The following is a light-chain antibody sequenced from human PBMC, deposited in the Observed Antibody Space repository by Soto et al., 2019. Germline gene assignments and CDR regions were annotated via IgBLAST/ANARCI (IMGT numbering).Light chain of an antibody. J-gene: IGKJ4*01. CDR1: QSISSH. V-gene: IGKV3-11*01. Sequence: EIVLTQSPATLSLSPGERATLSCRASQSISSHLAWYQQKPGQAPRLLIYDASNRAPGIPARFSGGGSGTDLTVTISSLEPEDFAVYYCQQRSNWPLTFGGGTKVEIK. CDR3: QQRSNWPLT. CDR2: DAS.